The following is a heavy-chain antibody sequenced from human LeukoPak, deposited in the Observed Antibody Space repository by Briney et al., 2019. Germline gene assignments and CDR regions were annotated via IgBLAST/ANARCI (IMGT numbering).Heavy chain of an antibody. CDR1: GGSFSGYY. CDR3: ARLSPYYYDSSGYSVFDY. J-gene: IGHJ4*02. V-gene: IGHV4-34*01. CDR2: INHSEST. Sequence: SETLSLTCAVYGGSFSGYYWSWIRQPPGKGLEWIGEINHSESTKYNPSLKSRVTTSVDTSKNQFSLKLSSVAAADTAVYYCARLSPYYYDSSGYSVFDYWGQGTLVTVSS. D-gene: IGHD3-22*01.